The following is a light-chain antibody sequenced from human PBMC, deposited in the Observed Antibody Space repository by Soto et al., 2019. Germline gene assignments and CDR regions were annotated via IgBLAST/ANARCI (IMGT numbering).Light chain of an antibody. V-gene: IGLV2-23*02. Sequence: QSVLTQPASVSGSPGQSITISCTGTSSDVGSYNLVSLYQQHPGKAPKLMIYEVSKRPSGVSNRFSGSKSGNTASLTIFGLQAEDEADYYCCSYAGSSTPYVFGTGTKVTVL. CDR3: CSYAGSSTPYV. CDR1: SSDVGSYNL. CDR2: EVS. J-gene: IGLJ1*01.